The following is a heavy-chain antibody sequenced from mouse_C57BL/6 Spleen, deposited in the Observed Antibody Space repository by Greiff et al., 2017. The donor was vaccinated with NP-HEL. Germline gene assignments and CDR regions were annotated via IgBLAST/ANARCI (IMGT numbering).Heavy chain of an antibody. CDR2: ISSGSSTL. CDR1: GFPFSDYG. CDR3: ARQGITTVFDY. Sequence: EVKLVESGGGLVKPGGSLKLSCAASGFPFSDYGMHWVRQAPEKGLEWVAYISSGSSTLYYAGTVKGRFTISRDNAKNTLFLQMTSLGSEDTAMYYCARQGITTVFDYWGQGTTLTVSS. J-gene: IGHJ2*01. D-gene: IGHD1-1*01. V-gene: IGHV5-17*01.